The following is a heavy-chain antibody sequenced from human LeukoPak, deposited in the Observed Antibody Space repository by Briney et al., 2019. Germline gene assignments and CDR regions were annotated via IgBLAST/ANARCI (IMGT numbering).Heavy chain of an antibody. Sequence: ASVNVSCRASGYTFTSYAMNWVRQAPGQGLEGMGWINTNTGNPTYAQGFTGRFVFSLDTSVSTAYLQISSLKAEDTAVYYCARDPPLAAHRRYFDYWGQGTLVTVSS. CDR3: ARDPPLAAHRRYFDY. J-gene: IGHJ4*02. D-gene: IGHD6-19*01. CDR1: GYTFTSYA. CDR2: INTNTGNP. V-gene: IGHV7-4-1*02.